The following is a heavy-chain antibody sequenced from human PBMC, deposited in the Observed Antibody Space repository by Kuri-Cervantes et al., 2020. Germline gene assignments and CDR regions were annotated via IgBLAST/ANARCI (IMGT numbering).Heavy chain of an antibody. CDR3: ARDDYHYDFWSNHNYYMDV. Sequence: ASVKVSCKASGYTFTGYYMHWVRQAPGQGLEWMGWINPNSGGTNYAQKFQGWVTMTRDTSISTAYMELSRMRSDDTAVYYFARDDYHYDFWSNHNYYMDVWGKGTTVTVSS. CDR2: INPNSGGT. J-gene: IGHJ6*03. V-gene: IGHV1-2*04. CDR1: GYTFTGYY. D-gene: IGHD3-3*01.